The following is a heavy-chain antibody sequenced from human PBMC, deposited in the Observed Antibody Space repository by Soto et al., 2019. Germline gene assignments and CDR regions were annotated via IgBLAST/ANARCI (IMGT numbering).Heavy chain of an antibody. D-gene: IGHD5-18*01. CDR1: GGSISSGGYY. Sequence: QVQLQESGPGLVKPSQTLSLTCTVSGGSISSGGYYWSWIRQHPGKGLEWIGYIYYSGSTYYNPSLQGRVTIPVATSKNQFSLKLSSVTAADTAVYYCARVVYSYGYLRGAFDIWGQGTMVTVSS. CDR3: ARVVYSYGYLRGAFDI. J-gene: IGHJ3*02. CDR2: IYYSGST. V-gene: IGHV4-31*03.